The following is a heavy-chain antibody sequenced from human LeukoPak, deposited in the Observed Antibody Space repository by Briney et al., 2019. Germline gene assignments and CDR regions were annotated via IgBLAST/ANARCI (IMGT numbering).Heavy chain of an antibody. CDR2: TRNKANSYTT. Sequence: GGSLRLSCAASGFTFSSYSMNWVRQAPGKGLEWVGRTRNKANSYTTEYAASVKGRFTISRDDSKNSLYLQMNSLRAEDTAVYYCARGTSYGHPACNYWGQGTLVTVSS. V-gene: IGHV3-72*01. CDR1: GFTFSSYS. D-gene: IGHD5-18*01. CDR3: ARGTSYGHPACNY. J-gene: IGHJ4*02.